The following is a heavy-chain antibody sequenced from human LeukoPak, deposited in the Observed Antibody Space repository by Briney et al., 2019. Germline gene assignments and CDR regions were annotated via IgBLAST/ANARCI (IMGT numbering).Heavy chain of an antibody. CDR2: IKQDGSEK. CDR1: GFTFSSYW. J-gene: IGHJ4*02. D-gene: IGHD3-10*01. Sequence: GGSLRLSCAASGFTFSSYWMSWVCQAPGKGLEWVANIKQDGSEKYSVDSVKGRFTISRDNAKNSLYLQMNSLRVEDTAIYYCVKVAKYYYGSETYYFFEHWGQGTPVTASS. CDR3: VKVAKYYYGSETYYFFEH. V-gene: IGHV3-7*01.